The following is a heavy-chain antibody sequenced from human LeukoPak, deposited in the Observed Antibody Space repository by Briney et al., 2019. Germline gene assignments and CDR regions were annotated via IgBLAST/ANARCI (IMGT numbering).Heavy chain of an antibody. Sequence: GGSLRLSCAASGFTFSSYSMNWVRQAPGKGLEWVSSISSSSSYIYYADSVKGRFTIPRDNAKNSLYLQMNSLRAEDTAVYYCAREYYDILTGYYSYWYFDLWGRGTLVTVSS. CDR3: AREYYDILTGYYSYWYFDL. D-gene: IGHD3-9*01. V-gene: IGHV3-21*01. J-gene: IGHJ2*01. CDR2: ISSSSSYI. CDR1: GFTFSSYS.